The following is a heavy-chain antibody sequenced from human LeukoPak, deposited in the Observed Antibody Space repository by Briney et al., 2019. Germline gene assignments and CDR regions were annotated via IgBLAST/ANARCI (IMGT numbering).Heavy chain of an antibody. V-gene: IGHV3-33*01. CDR1: GFTFSSFG. CDR2: IWNDGSNK. Sequence: PGRSLRLSCAAPGFTFSSFGMYWVRQVPGKGLEWVASIWNDGSNKYYADSVKGRFTISRDNSKSTLYLQMNSLRTEDTAAYYCARDRGYCTDGLCYTLDYWGQGTLVTVSS. CDR3: ARDRGYCTDGLCYTLDY. J-gene: IGHJ4*02. D-gene: IGHD2-8*01.